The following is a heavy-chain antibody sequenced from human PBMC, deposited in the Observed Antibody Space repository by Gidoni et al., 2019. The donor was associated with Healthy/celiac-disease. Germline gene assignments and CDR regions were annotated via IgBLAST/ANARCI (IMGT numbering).Heavy chain of an antibody. J-gene: IGHJ4*02. V-gene: IGHV2-5*02. Sequence: QITLKESGPTLVHPTQTLTLTCTFSGFSLSTRGVGVGWIRQPPGQALEWLALIYWDDDKRYSPSLKSRLTITKDTSKNQVVLTMTNMDPVDTATYYCAHSPVSIYSSSWYYFDYWGQGTLVTVSS. CDR1: GFSLSTRGVG. CDR3: AHSPVSIYSSSWYYFDY. D-gene: IGHD6-13*01. CDR2: IYWDDDK.